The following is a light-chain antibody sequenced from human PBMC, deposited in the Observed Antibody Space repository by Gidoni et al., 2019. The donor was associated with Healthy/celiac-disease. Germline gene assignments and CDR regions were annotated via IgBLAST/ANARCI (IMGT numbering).Light chain of an antibody. J-gene: IGLJ3*02. CDR2: SNN. CDR3: AAWDDSLSGGV. Sequence: QSVLTQPPSASGTPGQRVTISCSGSSSNIGSNYVYWYQQLPGTAPKLLIYSNNQRPPGVPDRFSGSKSGTSASLAISGLRSEDETDYYCAAWDDSLSGGVFGGGTKLTVL. CDR1: SSNIGSNY. V-gene: IGLV1-47*02.